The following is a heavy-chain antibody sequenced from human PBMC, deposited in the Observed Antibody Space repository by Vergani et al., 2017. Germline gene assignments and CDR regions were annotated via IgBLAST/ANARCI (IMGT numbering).Heavy chain of an antibody. CDR2: IKSDGSIT. Sequence: DVHLAESGGGFFQPGGSLRLSCSASGFSFNSYWMHWVRQVPGKGLLWVSRIKSDGSITAYADSVKGRFTISRDNSKNTLYLQMNSLRAEDTAVYYCAKDDYSSDAYMDVWGKGTTVTVSS. D-gene: IGHD6-19*01. CDR1: GFSFNSYW. J-gene: IGHJ6*03. CDR3: AKDDYSSDAYMDV. V-gene: IGHV3-74*03.